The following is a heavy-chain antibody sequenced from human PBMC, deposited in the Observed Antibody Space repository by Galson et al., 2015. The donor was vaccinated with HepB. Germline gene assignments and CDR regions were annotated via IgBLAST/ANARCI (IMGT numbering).Heavy chain of an antibody. J-gene: IGHJ4*02. D-gene: IGHD6-19*01. CDR2: IDPSDSYT. V-gene: IGHV5-10-1*01. CDR1: GSSFTSYW. Sequence: QSGAEVKKPGESLRISCKGSGSSFTSYWISWVRQMPGKGLEWMERIDPSDSYTNYSPSFQGHVTISVDKSISTAYLQWSSLKASDTAMYYCARHPAAPPGYSSGWYGYWGQGTLVTVSS. CDR3: ARHPAAPPGYSSGWYGY.